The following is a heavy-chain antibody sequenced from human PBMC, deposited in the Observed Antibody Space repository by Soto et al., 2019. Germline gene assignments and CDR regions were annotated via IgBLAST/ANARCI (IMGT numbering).Heavy chain of an antibody. CDR3: ARLSGSGSYFY. CDR2: IYHSGST. D-gene: IGHD3-10*01. V-gene: IGHV4-4*02. Sequence: SETLSLTCAVSGGSIGSSNWWSWVRQPPGKGLEWIGEIYHSGSTNYNPSLKSRVTISVDKSKNQFSLKLSSVTAADTSVYYCARLSGSGSYFYWGRGTLVTRLL. CDR1: GGSIGSSNW. J-gene: IGHJ4*02.